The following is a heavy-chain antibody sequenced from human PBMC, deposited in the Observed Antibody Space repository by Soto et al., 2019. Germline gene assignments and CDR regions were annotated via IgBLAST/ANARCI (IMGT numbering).Heavy chain of an antibody. CDR1: GYTFTGYY. Sequence: ASVKVSCKASGYTFTGYYMHWVRQAPGQGLEWMGWINPNSGGTNYAQKFQGWVTMTRDTSISTAYMELSRLRSDDTAVYYCARGRWGDYGTGYSGMDVWGQGTTVTVSS. J-gene: IGHJ6*02. CDR3: ARGRWGDYGTGYSGMDV. V-gene: IGHV1-2*04. D-gene: IGHD4-17*01. CDR2: INPNSGGT.